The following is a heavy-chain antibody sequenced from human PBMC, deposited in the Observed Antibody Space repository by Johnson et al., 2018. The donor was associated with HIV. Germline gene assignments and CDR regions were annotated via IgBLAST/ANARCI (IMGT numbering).Heavy chain of an antibody. CDR3: ARNTEDRVYGGVSNGAFDL. CDR2: ISFDGRNK. CDR1: GFTFSTYA. D-gene: IGHD4-23*01. J-gene: IGHJ3*01. V-gene: IGHV3-30*04. Sequence: QMQLVESGGGVVQPGRSLRLSCAASGFTFSTYAMHWVRQAPGKGLEWVAVISFDGRNKFYADSARGRFTLSRDNSKNTLYLQVNSLKPEDTAVYYCARNTEDRVYGGVSNGAFDLWGQGTVVTVSS.